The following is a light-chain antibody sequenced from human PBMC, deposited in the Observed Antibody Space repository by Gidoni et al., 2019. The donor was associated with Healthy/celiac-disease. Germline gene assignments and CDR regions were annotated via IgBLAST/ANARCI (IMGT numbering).Light chain of an antibody. CDR1: QSVSSN. CDR2: CAP. J-gene: IGKJ5*01. V-gene: IGKV3-15*01. Sequence: DIVMTPSPATLSVSPGERATLSCRDSQSVSSNLAWYQQKPGHAPRLPIYCAPTRPTGSPARCIGSRSGTEFTLIISSRQSEDFAVYYCQQYNNWSPRAFGQGTRLEIK. CDR3: QQYNNWSPRA.